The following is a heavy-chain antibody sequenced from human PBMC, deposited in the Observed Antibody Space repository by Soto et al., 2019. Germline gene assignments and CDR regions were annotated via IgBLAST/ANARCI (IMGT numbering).Heavy chain of an antibody. Sequence: SETLSLTCAVYGGSFSGHSWTWIRQSPGKGLEWIGDINHSGRVNYSPSLKSRVTISVDTSKNQFSLKLSSVTAADTAVYYCARRGADILTGYPIDYWGQGTLVTVSS. J-gene: IGHJ4*02. CDR2: INHSGRV. V-gene: IGHV4-34*01. CDR3: ARRGADILTGYPIDY. CDR1: GGSFSGHS. D-gene: IGHD3-9*01.